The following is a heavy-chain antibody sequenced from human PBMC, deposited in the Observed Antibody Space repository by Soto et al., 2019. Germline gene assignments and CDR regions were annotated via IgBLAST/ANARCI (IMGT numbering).Heavy chain of an antibody. J-gene: IGHJ5*02. D-gene: IGHD2-15*01. CDR1: GFTFSSYG. V-gene: IGHV3-30*18. Sequence: QVQLVESGGGVVQPGRSLRLSCAASGFTFSSYGMHWVRQAPGKGLEWVAVISYDGSNKYYADSVKGRFTISRDNSKNTLYLQMNSLRAEDTAVYYCAKDPSAIVVVVAVTNWFDLWGQGTLVTVSS. CDR2: ISYDGSNK. CDR3: AKDPSAIVVVVAVTNWFDL.